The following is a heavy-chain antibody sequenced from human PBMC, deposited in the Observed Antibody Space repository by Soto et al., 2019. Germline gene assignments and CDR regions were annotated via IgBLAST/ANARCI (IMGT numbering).Heavy chain of an antibody. D-gene: IGHD6-6*01. CDR3: ARDAHSSARRGLFWYFDL. Sequence: GGSLRLSCAASGFTFSSYAMHWVRQAPGKGLEWVAVISYDGSNKYYADSVKGRFTISRDNSKNTLYLQMNSLRAEDTAVYYCARDAHSSARRGLFWYFDLWGRGTLVTVSS. CDR2: ISYDGSNK. V-gene: IGHV3-30-3*01. CDR1: GFTFSSYA. J-gene: IGHJ2*01.